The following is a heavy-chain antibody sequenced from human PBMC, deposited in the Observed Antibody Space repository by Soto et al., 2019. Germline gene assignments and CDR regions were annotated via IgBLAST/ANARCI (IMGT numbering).Heavy chain of an antibody. J-gene: IGHJ4*02. CDR3: ASSGYSYGPYFDY. CDR1: GYTFTSYY. V-gene: IGHV1-46*01. CDR2: INPSGGST. D-gene: IGHD5-18*01. Sequence: ASVKVSCKASGYTFTSYYMYWVRQAPGQGLEWMGRINPSGGSTSYAQKFQGRVTMTRDTSTSTAYMELSSLRSEDTAVYYCASSGYSYGPYFDYWGQGTLVTVSS.